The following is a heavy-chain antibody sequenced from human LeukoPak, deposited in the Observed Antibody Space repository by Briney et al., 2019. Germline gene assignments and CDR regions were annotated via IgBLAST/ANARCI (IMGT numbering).Heavy chain of an antibody. V-gene: IGHV4-59*01. J-gene: IGHJ4*02. CDR1: GGSISSYY. CDR2: IYYSGST. D-gene: IGHD1-26*01. Sequence: SETLSLTCTVSGGSISSYYWSWIRQPPGKGLEWIGYIYYSGSTNYNPSLKSRVTISVYTSKNQFSLKLSSVTAADTAVYYCARDRGGSYYFDYWGQGTLVTVSS. CDR3: ARDRGGSYYFDY.